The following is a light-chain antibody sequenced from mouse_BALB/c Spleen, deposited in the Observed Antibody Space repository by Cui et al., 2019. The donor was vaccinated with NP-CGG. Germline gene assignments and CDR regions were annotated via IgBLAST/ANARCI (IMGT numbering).Light chain of an antibody. CDR3: ALWYSNHWG. J-gene: IGLJ1*01. V-gene: IGLV1*01. CDR2: GTN. Sequence: QVVGTQESSLTTSPGTTVRLTCRSSTGAVTTSNYANWVQEKPDQLFTGLIGGTNNRAPGVPARFSGSLIGDKAALTITGAQTEDEAIYFCALWYSNHWGFGGGTKLTVL. CDR1: TGAVTTSNY.